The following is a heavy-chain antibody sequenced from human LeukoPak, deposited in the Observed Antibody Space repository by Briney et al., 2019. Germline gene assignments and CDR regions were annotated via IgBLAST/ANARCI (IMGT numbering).Heavy chain of an antibody. V-gene: IGHV4-39*01. CDR2: IYYSGNT. J-gene: IGHJ4*02. Sequence: SSETLSLTCSVSGDTISRSSYHWGWIRQPPGKGLEWIGSIYYSGNTYYSPSLKSRVTVSVDTTKNLFSLKLTSVTAADTAIYYCARHDAVYYYNGNGYFVDFWGRGTLVTVSS. D-gene: IGHD3-22*01. CDR1: GDTISRSSYH. CDR3: ARHDAVYYYNGNGYFVDF.